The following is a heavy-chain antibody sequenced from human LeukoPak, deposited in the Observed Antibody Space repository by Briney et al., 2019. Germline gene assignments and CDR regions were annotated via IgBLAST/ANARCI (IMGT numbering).Heavy chain of an antibody. D-gene: IGHD4-17*01. CDR2: ISTSSSTI. CDR3: ARDGHGDYLFGY. Sequence: PGESLRLSCAASRFTFSSYSLNWVRQAPGKGLEWISYISTSSSTIYYADSVKGRFTISRDNAKNSLYLQMNSLRDEDTAVYYCARDGHGDYLFGYWGQGTLVTVSS. J-gene: IGHJ4*02. V-gene: IGHV3-48*02. CDR1: RFTFSSYS.